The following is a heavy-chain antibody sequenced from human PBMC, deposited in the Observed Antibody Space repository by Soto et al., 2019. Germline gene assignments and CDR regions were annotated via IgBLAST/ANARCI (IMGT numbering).Heavy chain of an antibody. V-gene: IGHV1-2*02. CDR1: GYTLVPDR. Sequence: CNGSGYTLVPDRIDLVRHGHGHGLEWMGWINPNNGGTNYAQKCRGRITMTRETSISSAYMELSRLISDDTAVYYCARELHCSSPKLYYSYGMEAWGRGTTVNVSA. J-gene: IGHJ6*01. D-gene: IGHD6-6*01. CDR3: ARELHCSSPKLYYSYGMEA. CDR2: INPNNGGT.